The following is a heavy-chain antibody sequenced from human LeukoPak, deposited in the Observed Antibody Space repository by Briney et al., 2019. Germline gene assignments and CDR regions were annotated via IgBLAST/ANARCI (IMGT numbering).Heavy chain of an antibody. D-gene: IGHD6-19*01. CDR2: IYYRGGT. V-gene: IGHV4-31*03. J-gene: IGHJ5*02. CDR3: ARDVGMAVAGHHWFDP. CDR1: GGSVSSGGYY. Sequence: PSQTLSLTCTVSGGSVSSGGYYWSWIRQHPGKGLEWIGYIYYRGGTYYNPSLKSRVAISVDTSKNQFSLKLSSVTAADMALYYCARDVGMAVAGHHWFDPWGLGTLVTVSS.